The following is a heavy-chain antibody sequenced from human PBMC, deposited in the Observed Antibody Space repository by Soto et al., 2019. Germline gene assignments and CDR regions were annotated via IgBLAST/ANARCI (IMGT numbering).Heavy chain of an antibody. D-gene: IGHD3-10*01. Sequence: GGSLRLSCAASGFTVSSNYMSWVRQAPGKGLEWVSVIYSGGSKYYADSVKGRFTISRHNYKYTLYLQMNSLRVEDTAVYDCARDRGGGGSGSYDAFDIWGQGTMVTVSS. V-gene: IGHV3-53*04. CDR1: GFTVSSNY. J-gene: IGHJ3*02. CDR2: IYSGGSK. CDR3: ARDRGGGGSGSYDAFDI.